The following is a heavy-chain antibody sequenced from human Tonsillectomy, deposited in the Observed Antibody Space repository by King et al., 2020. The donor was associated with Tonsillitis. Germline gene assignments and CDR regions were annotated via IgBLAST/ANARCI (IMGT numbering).Heavy chain of an antibody. Sequence: TLKESGPALVKPTQTLTLTCTFSGFSLSTSGMCVSWIRQPPGKALEWLALIVWDDDKYYSTSLKTRLTISKDTSKNQVVLTMTNMDPVDTATYYCARIPTQWGSSGWYGGFDYWGQGTLVTVSS. CDR2: IVWDDDK. CDR1: GFSLSTSGMC. J-gene: IGHJ4*02. V-gene: IGHV2-70*01. D-gene: IGHD6-19*01. CDR3: ARIPTQWGSSGWYGGFDY.